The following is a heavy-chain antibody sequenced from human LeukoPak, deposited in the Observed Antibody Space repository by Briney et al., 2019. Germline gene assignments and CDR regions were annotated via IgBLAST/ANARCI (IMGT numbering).Heavy chain of an antibody. CDR3: ARDGGYGDSFDY. J-gene: IGHJ4*02. CDR2: IYYSGST. Sequence: PSETLSLTCTVSGGSISSGDYYWSWIRQPPGKGLEWIGYIYYSGSTYYNPSLKSRVTISVDTSKNQFSLKLSSVTAADTAMYYCARDGGYGDSFDYWGQGTLVTVSS. CDR1: GGSISSGDYY. V-gene: IGHV4-30-4*01. D-gene: IGHD4-17*01.